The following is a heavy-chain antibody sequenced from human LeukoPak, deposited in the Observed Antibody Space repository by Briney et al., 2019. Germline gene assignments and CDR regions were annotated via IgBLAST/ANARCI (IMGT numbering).Heavy chain of an antibody. CDR2: ICASGANT. Sequence: GGSLRLSCAASGFTFSSYPMSWVRHTPGKGLEWVSAICASGANTYYADSVKGRFTISRDNSKNTLDLQMSNLRAEDTALYYCAKGTQRITMIVVVRDDAFDIWGQGTMVTVSS. V-gene: IGHV3-23*01. CDR1: GFTFSSYP. D-gene: IGHD3-22*01. J-gene: IGHJ3*02. CDR3: AKGTQRITMIVVVRDDAFDI.